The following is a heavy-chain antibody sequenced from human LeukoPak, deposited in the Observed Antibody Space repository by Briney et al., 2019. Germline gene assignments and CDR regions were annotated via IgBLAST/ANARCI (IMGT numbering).Heavy chain of an antibody. Sequence: PGESLKISCKGSGNSFTSYRIGWVRQMPGKGLEWMGIIYPGDSDTRYSPSFQGQVTISADKSISTAYLQWSSLKASDTAMYYCARRDILTGYAFDYWGQGTLVTVSS. CDR2: IYPGDSDT. V-gene: IGHV5-51*01. D-gene: IGHD3-9*01. CDR3: ARRDILTGYAFDY. CDR1: GNSFTSYR. J-gene: IGHJ4*02.